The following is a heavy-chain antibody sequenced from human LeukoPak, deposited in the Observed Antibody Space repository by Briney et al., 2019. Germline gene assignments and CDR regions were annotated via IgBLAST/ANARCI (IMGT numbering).Heavy chain of an antibody. V-gene: IGHV3-30*18. J-gene: IGHJ4*02. CDR3: AKARPYYYDSSGSSAFDY. Sequence: GRSLRLSCAASGVTFSSYGMHWVRQAPGKGLEWVAVISYDGSNKYYADSVKGRFTISRDNSKNTLYLQMNSLRAEDTAVYYCAKARPYYYDSSGSSAFDYWGQGTLVTVSS. CDR1: GVTFSSYG. CDR2: ISYDGSNK. D-gene: IGHD3-22*01.